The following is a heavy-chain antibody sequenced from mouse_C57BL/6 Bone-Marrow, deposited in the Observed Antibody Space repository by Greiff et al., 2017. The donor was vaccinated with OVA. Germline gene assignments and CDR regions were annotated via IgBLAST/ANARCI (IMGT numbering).Heavy chain of an antibody. V-gene: IGHV1-18*01. CDR3: ARGKGRTGYWYFDV. CDR2: INPNNGGT. Sequence: EVQLQQSGPELVKPGASVKIPCKASGYTFTDYNMDWVKQSHGKSLEWIGDINPNNGGTIYNQKFKGKATLTVDKSSSTAYMELRSLTSEDTAVYYCARGKGRTGYWYFDVWGTGTTVTVSS. J-gene: IGHJ1*03. D-gene: IGHD3-3*01. CDR1: GYTFTDYN.